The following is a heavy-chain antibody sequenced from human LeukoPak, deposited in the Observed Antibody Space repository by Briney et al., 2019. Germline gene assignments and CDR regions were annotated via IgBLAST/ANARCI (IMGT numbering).Heavy chain of an antibody. CDR1: GFTVSSNY. CDR2: IYSGGST. V-gene: IGHV3-53*01. J-gene: IGHJ4*02. CDR3: VKDRSDSSSWYGQFEY. Sequence: GGSLRLSCAASGFTVSSNYMSWVRQAPGKGLEWVSVIYSGGSTYYADSVKGRFTISRDNSKNTLYLQMNSLRAEDTAVFYCVKDRSDSSSWYGQFEYWGQGTLVTVSS. D-gene: IGHD6-13*01.